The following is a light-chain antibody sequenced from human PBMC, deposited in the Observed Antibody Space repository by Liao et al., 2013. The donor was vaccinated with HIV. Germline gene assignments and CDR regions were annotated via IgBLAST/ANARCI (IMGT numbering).Light chain of an antibody. CDR2: QDN. CDR3: QAWDSSTVA. Sequence: SYELTQPPSVSVSPGQTASISCSGDKLGDKYVAWYQQKPGQSPVVAIHQDNKRPSGIPERFSGSNSGNTATLTISGTQAMDEADYYCQAWDSSTVAFGGGTKLTVL. CDR1: KLGDKY. J-gene: IGLJ2*01. V-gene: IGLV3-1*01.